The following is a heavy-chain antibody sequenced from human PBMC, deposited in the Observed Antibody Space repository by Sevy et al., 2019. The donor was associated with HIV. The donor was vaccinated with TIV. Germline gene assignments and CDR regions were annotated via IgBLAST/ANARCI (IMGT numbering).Heavy chain of an antibody. CDR1: GGSFSGYY. Sequence: SETLSLTCAVYGGSFSGYYWSWIRQPPGKGLEWIGEINHSGRPNYNPSLKSRVTISVDTSKNQFSLKLSSVTAADTAVYYCARGQKRTMVRGVYNWFDPWGQGTLVTVSS. D-gene: IGHD3-10*01. CDR3: ARGQKRTMVRGVYNWFDP. J-gene: IGHJ5*02. CDR2: INHSGRP. V-gene: IGHV4-34*01.